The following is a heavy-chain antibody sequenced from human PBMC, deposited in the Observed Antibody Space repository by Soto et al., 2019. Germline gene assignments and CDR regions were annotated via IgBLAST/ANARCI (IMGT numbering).Heavy chain of an antibody. V-gene: IGHV3-23*01. D-gene: IGHD3-9*01. CDR3: AREDSRIGPRYYYYYGMDV. J-gene: IGHJ6*02. CDR1: GFTFSSYA. CDR2: ISGDGGST. Sequence: GSMRLSCAASGFTFSSYAMSWVRQAPGKGLEWVSVISGDGGSTYYADSVKGRFTISRDNSKNTLYLQMNSLRAEDTAVYYCAREDSRIGPRYYYYYGMDVWRQGYTVTVSS.